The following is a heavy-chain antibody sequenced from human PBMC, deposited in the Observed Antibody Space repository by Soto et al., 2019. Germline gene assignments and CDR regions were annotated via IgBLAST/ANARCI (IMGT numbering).Heavy chain of an antibody. V-gene: IGHV3-21*01. D-gene: IGHD3-9*01. CDR2: ISSSSSSYI. Sequence: GGSLRLSCAASGFTFSSYSMNWVRQAPGKGLEWVSSISSSSSSYIYYADSVKGRFTISRDNAKNSLYLQMNSLRAEDTAVYYCARGSVLRYFDWLLYEGQDYYYYYMDVWGKGTTVTVSS. CDR1: GFTFSSYS. J-gene: IGHJ6*03. CDR3: ARGSVLRYFDWLLYEGQDYYYYYMDV.